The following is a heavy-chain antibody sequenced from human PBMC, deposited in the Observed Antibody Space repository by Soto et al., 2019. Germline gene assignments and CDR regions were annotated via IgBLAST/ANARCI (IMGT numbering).Heavy chain of an antibody. CDR3: ARGIRDYDILTDFFDY. Sequence: SETLSLTCAVSGGSISSGGYSWSWIRQPPGKGLEWIGYIYHSGSTYYNPSLKSRVTISVDRSKNQFSLKLSSVTAADTAVYYCARGIRDYDILTDFFDYWGQGTLVTVSS. CDR2: IYHSGST. V-gene: IGHV4-30-2*01. CDR1: GGSISSGGYS. D-gene: IGHD3-9*01. J-gene: IGHJ4*02.